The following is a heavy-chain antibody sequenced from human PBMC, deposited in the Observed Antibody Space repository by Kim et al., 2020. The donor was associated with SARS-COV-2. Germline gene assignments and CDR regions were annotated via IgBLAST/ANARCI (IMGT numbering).Heavy chain of an antibody. CDR3: ASYCSSTSCYGWYFDL. D-gene: IGHD2-2*01. CDR2: IKQDGSEK. V-gene: IGHV3-7*01. CDR1: GFTFSSYW. J-gene: IGHJ2*01. Sequence: GGSLRLSCAASGFTFSSYWMSWVRQAPGKGLEWVANIKQDGSEKYYVDSVKGRFTISRDNAKNSLYLQMNSLRAEDTAVYYCASYCSSTSCYGWYFDLWGRGTLVTVSS.